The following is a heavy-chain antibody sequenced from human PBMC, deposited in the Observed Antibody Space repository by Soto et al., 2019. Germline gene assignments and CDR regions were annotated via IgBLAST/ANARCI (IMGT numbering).Heavy chain of an antibody. D-gene: IGHD6-6*01. CDR2: MNSGGRT. CDR1: GFTFSNYS. CDR3: AKALQYSSSREYFYYGMDV. Sequence: GGSLRLSCAASGFTFSNYSMSWVRQAPGKGLEWVSGMNSGGRTYYADSVKGRFTISRDTSKNTLYLQMNSLRADDTAVFYCAKALQYSSSREYFYYGMDVWGQGTTVTVSS. V-gene: IGHV3-23*01. J-gene: IGHJ6*02.